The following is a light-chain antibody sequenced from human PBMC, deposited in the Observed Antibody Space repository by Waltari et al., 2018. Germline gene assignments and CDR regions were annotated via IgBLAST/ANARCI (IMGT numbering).Light chain of an antibody. CDR2: DVT. Sequence: QSVLTQPPSVSGSPGHSVTISCTGTSRDVGGYAFVSWYQQDPGKAPKLLIFDVTKRPSGVPSRFSASKSGNTASLTISGLQAEDEADYYCCSYAVTSSSYVFGGGTKVIV. CDR3: CSYAVTSSSYV. CDR1: SRDVGGYAF. J-gene: IGLJ1*01. V-gene: IGLV2-11*01.